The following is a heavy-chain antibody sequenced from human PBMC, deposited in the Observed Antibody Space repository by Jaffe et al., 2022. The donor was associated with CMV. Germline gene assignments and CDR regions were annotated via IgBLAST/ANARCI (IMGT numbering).Heavy chain of an antibody. CDR2: IYWNDDK. J-gene: IGHJ5*02. Sequence: QITLKESGPTLVKPTQTLTLTCTFSGFSLSTSGVGVGWIRQPPGKALEWLALIYWNDDKRYSPSLKSRLTITKDTSKNQVVLTMTNMDPVDTATYYCAHRYCSGATCYSVQHWFDPWGQGTLVTVS. D-gene: IGHD2-15*01. CDR3: AHRYCSGATCYSVQHWFDP. CDR1: GFSLSTSGVG. V-gene: IGHV2-5*01.